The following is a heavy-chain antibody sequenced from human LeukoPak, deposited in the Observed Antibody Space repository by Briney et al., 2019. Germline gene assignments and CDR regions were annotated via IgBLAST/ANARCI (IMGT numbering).Heavy chain of an antibody. J-gene: IGHJ3*02. CDR3: ARASEDYYDSSGYLDHDAFDI. D-gene: IGHD3-22*01. CDR1: GYTFTSYD. CDR2: VNPNSGNT. Sequence: ASVKVSCKASGYTFTSYDINWVRQATGQGLEWMGWVNPNSGNTGYAQKFQGRVTITRNTSISTAYMELSSLRSEDTAVYYCARASEDYYDSSGYLDHDAFDIWGQGTMVTVSS. V-gene: IGHV1-8*03.